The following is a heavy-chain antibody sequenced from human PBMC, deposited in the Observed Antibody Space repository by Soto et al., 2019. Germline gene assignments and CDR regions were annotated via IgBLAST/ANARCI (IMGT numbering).Heavy chain of an antibody. J-gene: IGHJ6*03. Sequence: QVQLVQSGAEVKKPGASVKVSCKASGYTFTGYYMHWVRQAPGQGLEWMGWITPNSSGTNYAQKFQGWVTMTRDTSISTAYMELSRLRSDDTAVYYCARGGLCSGGSCYSMDSSYYYMDVWGKGTTVTVSS. D-gene: IGHD2-15*01. CDR3: ARGGLCSGGSCYSMDSSYYYMDV. V-gene: IGHV1-2*04. CDR2: ITPNSSGT. CDR1: GYTFTGYY.